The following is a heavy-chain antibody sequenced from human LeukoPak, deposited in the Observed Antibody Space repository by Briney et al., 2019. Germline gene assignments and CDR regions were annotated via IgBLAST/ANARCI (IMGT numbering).Heavy chain of an antibody. V-gene: IGHV4-38-2*01. CDR2: IYQSGST. J-gene: IGHJ2*01. Sequence: SETLSLTCAVSGYSISSGYYWGWIRQPPGKGLEWIGSIYQSGSTNYNPSLTSRVTISVDTSKNQFSLNLSSVTAADTAVYYCARSDFWSGYHYWYFDLWGRGTLVTVSS. CDR3: ARSDFWSGYHYWYFDL. D-gene: IGHD3-3*01. CDR1: GYSISSGYY.